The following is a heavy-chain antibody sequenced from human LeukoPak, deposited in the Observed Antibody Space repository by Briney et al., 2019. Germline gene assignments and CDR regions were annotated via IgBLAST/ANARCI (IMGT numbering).Heavy chain of an antibody. CDR1: GFTFSSYA. V-gene: IGHV3-23*01. CDR2: ISGSGGST. Sequence: GGSLRLSCAASGFTFSSYAMSWVRQAPGKGLEWVSAISGSGGSTYYADSVKGRFTISRDNSKNTLYLQMNSLRAEDTAVYCCAKDLYSSSWSYFDYWGQGTLVTVSS. D-gene: IGHD6-13*01. CDR3: AKDLYSSSWSYFDY. J-gene: IGHJ4*02.